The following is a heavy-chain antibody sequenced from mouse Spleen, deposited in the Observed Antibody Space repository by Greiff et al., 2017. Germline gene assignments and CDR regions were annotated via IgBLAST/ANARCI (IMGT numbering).Heavy chain of an antibody. CDR3: ARRRGYYYGLDY. Sequence: VQLQQPGAELVKPGASVKLSCKASGYTFTSYWMQWVKQRPGQGLEWIGEIDPSDSYTNYNQKFKGKATLTVDTSSSTAYMQLSSLTSEDSAVYYCARRRGYYYGLDYWGQGTTLTVSS. V-gene: IGHV1-50*01. CDR2: IDPSDSYT. CDR1: GYTFTSYW. J-gene: IGHJ2*01. D-gene: IGHD1-1*01.